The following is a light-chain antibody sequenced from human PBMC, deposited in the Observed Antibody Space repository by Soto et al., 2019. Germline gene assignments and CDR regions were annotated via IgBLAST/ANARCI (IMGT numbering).Light chain of an antibody. J-gene: IGKJ1*01. Sequence: EIVLTQSPATLSLSPGEISTLSCRASQSVSSYLAWYHQKPGQAPRLPIYDASNRATGIPAWFSGSGSGTDFALTISSLEREDFAVYYCQQRSNWPPWTFGQGTKVEIK. CDR3: QQRSNWPPWT. CDR2: DAS. CDR1: QSVSSY. V-gene: IGKV3-11*01.